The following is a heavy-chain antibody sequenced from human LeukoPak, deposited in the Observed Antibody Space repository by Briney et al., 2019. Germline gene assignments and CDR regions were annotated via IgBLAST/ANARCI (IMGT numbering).Heavy chain of an antibody. CDR3: GRVGGRSKAAKGDAFDI. V-gene: IGHV3-21*01. CDR1: GFTFSSYS. J-gene: IGHJ3*02. Sequence: GGSLRLSCATSGFTFSSYSMNWIRQAPGKGLEWVSSISSGSTYMYYADSVKGRFTISRDNAKNSMYLQMNSLRAEDTAVYYCGRVGGRSKAAKGDAFDIWGQGTMVTVSS. CDR2: ISSGSTYM. D-gene: IGHD6-6*01.